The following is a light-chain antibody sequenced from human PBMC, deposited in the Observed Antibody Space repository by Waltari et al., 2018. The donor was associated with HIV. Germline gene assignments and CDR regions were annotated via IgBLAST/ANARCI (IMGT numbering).Light chain of an antibody. CDR1: SPTVGSYSL. V-gene: IGLV2-23*01. CDR3: CSYGGDDTLV. CDR2: DDS. J-gene: IGLJ3*02. Sequence: QSALTQPASVSGSLGQSITISCTGASPTVGSYSLVSWYQNRPGQAPTLIIYDDSKRPLGISSRFSGSKSGNTASLTISGLQSEDEADYYCCSYGGDDTLVFGGGTKVTAL.